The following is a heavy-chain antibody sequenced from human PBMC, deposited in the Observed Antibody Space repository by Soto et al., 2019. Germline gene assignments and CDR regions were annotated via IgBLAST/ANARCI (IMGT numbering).Heavy chain of an antibody. V-gene: IGHV3-30*18. J-gene: IGHJ4*02. Sequence: SGGGVVQPGRSLRLSCAASGFTFSSYGMHWVRQAPGKGLEWVALISSDGSNKYYADSVKGRFTISRDNSKNTLYLQMNSLRAEDTAVYYCAKVRADYYYGSGPFDYWGQGTLVTVSS. CDR1: GFTFSSYG. CDR3: AKVRADYYYGSGPFDY. D-gene: IGHD3-10*01. CDR2: ISSDGSNK.